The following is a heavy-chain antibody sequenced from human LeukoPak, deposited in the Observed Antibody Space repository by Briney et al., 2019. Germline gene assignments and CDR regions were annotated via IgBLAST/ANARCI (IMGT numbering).Heavy chain of an antibody. CDR1: GYKFTSYW. D-gene: IGHD5-12*01. Sequence: GDSLKISCKASGYKFTSYWIAWVRQKPGHGLEWMGSLYPIDFDKTYSPSFQGQVTMSADRSINTAYLQWSSLKASDTAMYYCARHTWPWGQGTLVTVSS. CDR3: ARHTWP. CDR2: LYPIDFDK. V-gene: IGHV5-51*01. J-gene: IGHJ4*02.